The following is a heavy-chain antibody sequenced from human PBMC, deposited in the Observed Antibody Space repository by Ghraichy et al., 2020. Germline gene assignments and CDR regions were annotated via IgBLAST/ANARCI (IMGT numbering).Heavy chain of an antibody. J-gene: IGHJ4*02. Sequence: GGSLRLSCAASGFTFSSDAMSWVRQAPGKGLEWVSAISGSGGSTYYADSVKGRFTISRDNSKNTLYLQMNSLRAEDTAVYYCPRRTADRYCSSTSCYYSDYREQGTRGSVYS. CDR3: PRRTADRYCSSTSCYYSDY. V-gene: IGHV3-23*01. D-gene: IGHD2-2*01. CDR1: GFTFSSDA. CDR2: ISGSGGST.